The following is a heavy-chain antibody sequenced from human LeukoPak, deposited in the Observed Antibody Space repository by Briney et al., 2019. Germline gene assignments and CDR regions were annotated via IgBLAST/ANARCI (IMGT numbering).Heavy chain of an antibody. V-gene: IGHV3-30*18. CDR2: ISDDGSKK. D-gene: IGHD3-10*01. Sequence: GGSLRLSCAASGFTFSSYGIHWVRQAPGKGLEWLAGISDDGSKKDYADSVKGRFTISRDNSKNTPYLQMTSLRAEDRAVYYCRKDEELLWLGELSPLDYWGPGTLVTVSS. CDR1: GFTFSSYG. J-gene: IGHJ4*02. CDR3: RKDEELLWLGELSPLDY.